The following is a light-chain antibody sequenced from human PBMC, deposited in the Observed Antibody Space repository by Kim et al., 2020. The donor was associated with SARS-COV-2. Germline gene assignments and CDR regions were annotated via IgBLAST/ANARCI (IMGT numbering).Light chain of an antibody. J-gene: IGLJ3*02. CDR3: NSRDSSGNFWV. CDR1: RLRSYY. CDR2: GKN. V-gene: IGLV3-19*01. Sequence: LGQPVRITCQGDRLRSYYSSLYQQKPGQAPVLVIYGKNNRPSGIPDRFSGSSSGNTASLTITGAQAEDEADYYCNSRDSSGNFWVFGGGTKLTVL.